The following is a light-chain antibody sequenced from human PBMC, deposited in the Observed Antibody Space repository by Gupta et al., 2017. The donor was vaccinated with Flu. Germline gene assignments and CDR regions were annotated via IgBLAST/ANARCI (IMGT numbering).Light chain of an antibody. J-gene: IGLJ1*01. CDR2: DVS. CDR1: NSGVGGYNY. V-gene: IGLV2-14*04. CDR3: ISYTIINNAYV. Sequence: ITIYATETNSGVGGYNYVSWYHQLAGEAPKLMIYDVSSRHSGVTHRFSGSKYANTASMTTSGLQAEDAADYYCISYTIINNAYVFGSGTRVTVL.